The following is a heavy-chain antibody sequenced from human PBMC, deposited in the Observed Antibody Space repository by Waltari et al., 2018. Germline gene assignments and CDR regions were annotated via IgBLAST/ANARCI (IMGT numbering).Heavy chain of an antibody. Sequence: EVQLVESGGGLVKPGGSLRLSCAASGFTFSSSSMNWVRQAPGKGLEWVSSISGRSTYIYYADSVKGRFTISRDNTKNSLYLQMNSLRAEDTAVYFCAKAHEIDGPIFDYWGQGALVTVSS. V-gene: IGHV3-21*01. CDR3: AKAHEIDGPIFDY. CDR2: ISGRSTYI. D-gene: IGHD3-22*01. J-gene: IGHJ4*02. CDR1: GFTFSSSS.